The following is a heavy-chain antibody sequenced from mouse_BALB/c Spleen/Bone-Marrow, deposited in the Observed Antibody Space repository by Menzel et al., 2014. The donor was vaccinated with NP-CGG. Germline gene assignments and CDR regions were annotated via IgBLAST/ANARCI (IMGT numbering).Heavy chain of an antibody. CDR3: AIRGDISGYVFAY. D-gene: IGHD3-2*01. CDR2: YYPGGGST. J-gene: IGHJ3*01. Sequence: QVQLKQSGAELVRPGTSVKMSCKAAGYAFTNYWIGWMKQRPGHGLEWIGDYYPGGGSTNYNAKFQGKATLTADTASSSAYMQLSSLTSEDSAIFYCAIRGDISGYVFAYWGQGILVTDSA. V-gene: IGHV1-63*02. CDR1: GYAFTNYW.